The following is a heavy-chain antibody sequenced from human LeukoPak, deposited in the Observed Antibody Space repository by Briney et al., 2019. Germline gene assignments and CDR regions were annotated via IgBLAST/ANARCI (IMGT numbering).Heavy chain of an antibody. CDR3: TRGLYGSPGDN. Sequence: PGGSLRLSCAASGFTFSNYRMHWVRHAPGKGLLWVSRITSDGSTSDYADSVMGRFTISRDNAKNTVYLHMNSLGAEDTAVYYCTRGLYGSPGDNWGQGTLVTVSS. J-gene: IGHJ4*02. V-gene: IGHV3-74*01. D-gene: IGHD1-26*01. CDR1: GFTFSNYR. CDR2: ITSDGSTS.